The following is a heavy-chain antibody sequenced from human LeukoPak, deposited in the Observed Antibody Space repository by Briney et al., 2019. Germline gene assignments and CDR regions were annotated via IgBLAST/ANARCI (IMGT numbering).Heavy chain of an antibody. D-gene: IGHD1-26*01. Sequence: SETLSLTCTVSGGSISSSGYYWGWIRQPPGKGLEWIASIYYSGSTYYNPSLKSRVTISVDTSKNQLSLKLSSLTAADTAVYYCARREYSGSYYGLSWFDPWGQGTLVTVSS. V-gene: IGHV4-39*01. J-gene: IGHJ5*02. CDR1: GGSISSSGYY. CDR2: IYYSGST. CDR3: ARREYSGSYYGLSWFDP.